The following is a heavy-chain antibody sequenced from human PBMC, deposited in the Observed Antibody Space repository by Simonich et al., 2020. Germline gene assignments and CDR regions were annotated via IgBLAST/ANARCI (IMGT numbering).Heavy chain of an antibody. Sequence: EVQLVESGGGLVKPGGSLRLSCAASGFTFSSYSMNWVRQAPGKGLEWGSSISSSSSYIYYADTVKGRFTISRDNAKNSLYRQMNSLRAEDTAVYYCARWIAVAGTGAYGMDVWGQGTTVTVSS. D-gene: IGHD6-19*01. CDR2: ISSSSSYI. CDR1: GFTFSSYS. V-gene: IGHV3-21*01. J-gene: IGHJ6*02. CDR3: ARWIAVAGTGAYGMDV.